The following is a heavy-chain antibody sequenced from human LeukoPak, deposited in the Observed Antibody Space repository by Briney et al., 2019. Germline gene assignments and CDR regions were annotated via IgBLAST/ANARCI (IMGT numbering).Heavy chain of an antibody. Sequence: SETLSLTCTVSGGSISSYYWSWIRQPPGKGLEWIGYIYYSGSTNYNPSLKSRVTISVDTSKNQFSLKLSSVTAADTAVYYCARVDLAYPSYYYYYYMDVWGKGTTVTVSS. CDR2: IYYSGST. D-gene: IGHD2-2*03. J-gene: IGHJ6*03. V-gene: IGHV4-59*01. CDR3: ARVDLAYPSYYYYYYMDV. CDR1: GGSISSYY.